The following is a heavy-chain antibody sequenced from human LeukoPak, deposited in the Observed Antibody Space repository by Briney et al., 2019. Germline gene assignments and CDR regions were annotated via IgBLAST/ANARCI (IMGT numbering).Heavy chain of an antibody. V-gene: IGHV5-51*01. CDR1: GSHFTIYW. J-gene: IGHJ4*02. CDR3: ARRSGYASFDY. Sequence: GESLQISCKGSGSHFTIYWIGGVRQMPGKGLEWMGIIYPGDTDTRYSPSFGGQVTISADKSITTAYLQWSSLKASDIAMYYCARRSGYASFDYWGQGTLVTVSS. D-gene: IGHD5-12*01. CDR2: IYPGDTDT.